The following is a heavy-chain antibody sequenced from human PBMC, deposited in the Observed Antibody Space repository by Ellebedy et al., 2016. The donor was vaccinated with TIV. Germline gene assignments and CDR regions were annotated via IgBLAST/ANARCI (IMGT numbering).Heavy chain of an antibody. Sequence: MPSETLSLTCSVSGVSISDYYWNWIRQPPGKGLEWIGEINHIGSTNYNPSLKSRVTISVDTSKKQFSLKLSSVTAADTAVYYCAREYYDSSGFSPFDYWGPGTLVTVSS. CDR3: AREYYDSSGFSPFDY. CDR1: GVSISDYY. D-gene: IGHD3-22*01. J-gene: IGHJ4*02. CDR2: INHIGST. V-gene: IGHV4-34*01.